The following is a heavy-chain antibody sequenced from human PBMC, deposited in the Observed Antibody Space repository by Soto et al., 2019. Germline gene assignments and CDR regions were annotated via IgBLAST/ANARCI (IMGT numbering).Heavy chain of an antibody. J-gene: IGHJ6*02. Sequence: PSETLSLTCAVSGGSISSSNWWSWVRQPPGKGLEWIGEIYHSGSTNYNPSLKSRVTISVDKSKNQFSLKLSSVTAADTAVYYCARVVTMVRGVIRGMDVWGQGTTVTVSS. D-gene: IGHD3-10*01. CDR3: ARVVTMVRGVIRGMDV. V-gene: IGHV4-4*02. CDR2: IYHSGST. CDR1: GGSISSSNW.